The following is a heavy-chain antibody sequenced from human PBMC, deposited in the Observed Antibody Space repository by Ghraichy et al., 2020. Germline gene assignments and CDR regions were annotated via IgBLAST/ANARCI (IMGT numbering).Heavy chain of an antibody. V-gene: IGHV3-30*04. CDR2: ISFDGSVK. CDR1: EFTFSNYA. D-gene: IGHD3-9*01. J-gene: IGHJ3*02. Sequence: LSLTCVASEFTFSNYAMHWVRQAPGKALEWVAVISFDGSVKNYADFVKGRFTISRDNAQNTLDLHMNSLRAEDMAVYYCVRQRFYDVLTGYCDVFDIWGQWTRVTVSP. CDR3: VRQRFYDVLTGYCDVFDI.